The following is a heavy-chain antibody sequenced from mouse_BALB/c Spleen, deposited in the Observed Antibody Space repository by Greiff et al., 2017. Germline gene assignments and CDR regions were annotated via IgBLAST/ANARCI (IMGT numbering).Heavy chain of an antibody. J-gene: IGHJ4*01. CDR2: IDPANGNT. CDR3: ARLYYYAMDY. CDR1: GFNIKDTY. Sequence: VQLQQSGAELVKPGASVKLSCTASGFNIKDTYMHWVKQRPEQGLEWIGRIDPANGNTKYDPKFQGKATITADTSSNTPYLQHSSLTSEDTAVYDCARLYYYAMDYWGQGTSVTVSA. V-gene: IGHV14-3*02.